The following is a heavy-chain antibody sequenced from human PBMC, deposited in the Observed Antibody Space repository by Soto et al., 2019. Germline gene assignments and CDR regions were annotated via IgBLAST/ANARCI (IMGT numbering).Heavy chain of an antibody. J-gene: IGHJ2*01. CDR1: GGSLTTGGCS. V-gene: IGHV4-30-2*01. Sequence: QVQLQASGSGLVKPSQTLSLTCAVSGGSLTTGGCSWSWVRLPPGRALEWMGDIVDTGKTYYSASLKSRVTMAVDRAQNQFSLRSESVTAADTAIYCCACLDGDKRYFDLWGRGTLGTVAS. CDR2: IVDTGKT. CDR3: ACLDGDKRYFDL.